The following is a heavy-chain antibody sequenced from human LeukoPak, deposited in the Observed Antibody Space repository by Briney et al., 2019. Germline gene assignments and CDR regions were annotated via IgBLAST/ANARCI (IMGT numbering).Heavy chain of an antibody. J-gene: IGHJ4*02. Sequence: PGGSLRLSCAASGFSFRRYAMNWVRQAPGKGLEWVAYVNAESTDILYADSVRGRLTISRDNAKNSLYLQMNSLRAEDRGVYYCARDTFEPLVIDFWGQGTLVTVSS. CDR1: GFSFRRYA. V-gene: IGHV3-21*05. CDR3: ARDTFEPLVIDF. CDR2: VNAESTDI. D-gene: IGHD6-13*01.